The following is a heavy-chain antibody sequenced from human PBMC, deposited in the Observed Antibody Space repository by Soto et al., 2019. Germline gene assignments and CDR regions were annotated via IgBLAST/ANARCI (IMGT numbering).Heavy chain of an antibody. CDR2: IIPIFGTA. CDR1: GGTFSSYA. Sequence: QVQLVQSGAEVKKPGSSVKVSCKASGGTFSSYAISWVRQAPGQGLEWMGGIIPIFGTANYAQKFQGRVTITADESTSTAYMELSSLRCEDTAVYYCARDGYSSSWYSRYNWFDPWGQGTLVTVSS. J-gene: IGHJ5*02. V-gene: IGHV1-69*01. CDR3: ARDGYSSSWYSRYNWFDP. D-gene: IGHD6-13*01.